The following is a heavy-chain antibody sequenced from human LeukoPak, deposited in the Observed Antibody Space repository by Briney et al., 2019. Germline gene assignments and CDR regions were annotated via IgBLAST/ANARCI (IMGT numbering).Heavy chain of an antibody. Sequence: SETLSLTCTVSGGSISSYYWSWIRQPPGKGLEWIGYIYYSGSTNYNPSLKSRVTISVDTSKNQFSLKLSSVTAADTAVYYCARLVVVAATPVEDYWGQGTLVTVSS. CDR3: ARLVVVAATPVEDY. CDR1: GGSISSYY. CDR2: IYYSGST. J-gene: IGHJ4*02. D-gene: IGHD2-15*01. V-gene: IGHV4-59*12.